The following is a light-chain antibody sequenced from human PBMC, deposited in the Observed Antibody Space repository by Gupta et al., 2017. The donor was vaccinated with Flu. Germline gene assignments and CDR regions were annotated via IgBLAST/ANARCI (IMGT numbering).Light chain of an antibody. CDR3: QSIDRSNIFIEL. Sequence: SVDLTHPPSLLVSPGQTASITCSGDGLWKVSTYWYQQQAGQAPVLVSYKDNERAPGIPERFSVSRSGKTVTLSIGGVQAQDEADYYCQSIDRSNIFIELFGGGTKMTGL. CDR1: GLWKVS. J-gene: IGLJ2*01. V-gene: IGLV3-25*02. CDR2: KDN.